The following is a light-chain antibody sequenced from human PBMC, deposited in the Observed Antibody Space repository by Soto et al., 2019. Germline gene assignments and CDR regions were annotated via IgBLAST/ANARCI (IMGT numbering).Light chain of an antibody. CDR2: DAS. J-gene: IGKJ1*01. Sequence: DIQMTQSPSTLSASVGDGVTITCRASQSIASWLAWYQQKPGGAPELLIYDASTLKSGVPTRFSGSGSVTEFTLTISDLQPDDFATYYCQEYNTYEFGQGTKVDIK. CDR1: QSIASW. CDR3: QEYNTYE. V-gene: IGKV1-5*01.